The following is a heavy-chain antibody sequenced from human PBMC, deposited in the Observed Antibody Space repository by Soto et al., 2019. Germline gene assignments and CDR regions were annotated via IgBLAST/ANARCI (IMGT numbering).Heavy chain of an antibody. CDR1: GFTISTYA. V-gene: IGHV3-23*01. CDR3: AKDAVYKDGLWLMDS. Sequence: PVGSLRLSCAASGFTISTYAMTWVRQAPGKGLECVSGVTGSGGQIHYADSMKGRFTISKDNSKNTLYLQMSSLREEDTALYYCAKDAVYKDGLWLMDSWGQGTLVTVSS. D-gene: IGHD2-21*01. CDR2: VTGSGGQI. J-gene: IGHJ5*02.